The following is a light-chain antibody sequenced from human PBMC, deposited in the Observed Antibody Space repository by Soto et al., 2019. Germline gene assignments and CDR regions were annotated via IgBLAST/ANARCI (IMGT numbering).Light chain of an antibody. CDR1: SSNIGNNY. Sequence: QSVLTQPPSVSAAPGQKVTISCSGSSSNIGNNYVSWYQQLPGTAPKLLIYDNNKRPSGIPDRFSGSKSGTSATLGITGLQTGDEADYYCGTWDSSLSAGVVFGGGTKVTDL. V-gene: IGLV1-51*01. J-gene: IGLJ2*01. CDR3: GTWDSSLSAGVV. CDR2: DNN.